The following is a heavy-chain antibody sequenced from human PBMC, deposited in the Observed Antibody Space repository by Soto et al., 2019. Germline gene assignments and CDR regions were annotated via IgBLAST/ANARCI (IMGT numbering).Heavy chain of an antibody. CDR2: ISSSGSTM. CDR3: ARDRTSGITMVRGVTPHFDY. CDR1: GFTFSDYY. J-gene: IGHJ4*02. Sequence: QVQLVESGGGLVKPGGSLRLSCAASGFTFSDYYMSWIRQAPGKGLEWVSYISSSGSTMYYADSVQGRFTIYRDNAKNSLYLQMNSLRAEDTAVYYCARDRTSGITMVRGVTPHFDYWGQGTLVTVSS. D-gene: IGHD3-10*01. V-gene: IGHV3-11*01.